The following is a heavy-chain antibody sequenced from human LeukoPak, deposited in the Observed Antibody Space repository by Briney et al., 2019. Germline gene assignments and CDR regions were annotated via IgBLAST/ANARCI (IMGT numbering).Heavy chain of an antibody. V-gene: IGHV1-18*01. CDR3: ARTLYATGTYYFDY. D-gene: IGHD2-2*02. J-gene: IGHJ4*02. CDR1: GYTFTSYG. Sequence: AAVKVSCKASGYTFTSYGISWVRQAPGQGLEWMGWISAYNGNTNYAQKFQGRVSMTTDTSTSTAYMELRSLRSHDTAVHYCARTLYATGTYYFDYWGQGTLVTVSS. CDR2: ISAYNGNT.